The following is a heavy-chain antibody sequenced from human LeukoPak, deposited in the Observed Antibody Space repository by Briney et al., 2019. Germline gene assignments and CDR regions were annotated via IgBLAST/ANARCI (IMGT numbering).Heavy chain of an antibody. D-gene: IGHD2-21*02. Sequence: PGGSLRLSCAASGFTFSSYAMSWVRQAPGKGLEWVSVIYSGGSTYYADSVKGRFTISRDNSKNTLYLQMNSLRAEDTAVYYCALPSCGGDCYSGWGQGTLVTVSS. CDR1: GFTFSSYA. J-gene: IGHJ4*02. V-gene: IGHV3-23*03. CDR3: ALPSCGGDCYSG. CDR2: IYSGGST.